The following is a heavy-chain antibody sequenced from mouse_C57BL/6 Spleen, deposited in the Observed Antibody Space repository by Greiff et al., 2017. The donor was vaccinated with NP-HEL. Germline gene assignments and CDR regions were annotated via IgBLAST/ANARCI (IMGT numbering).Heavy chain of an antibody. CDR2: INPYNGDT. D-gene: IGHD1-1*01. J-gene: IGHJ4*01. CDR1: GYSFTGYF. CDR3: ARGALRLYAMDY. V-gene: IGHV1-20*01. Sequence: EVQLQQSGPELVKPGDSVKISCKASGYSFTGYFMNWVMQSHGKSLEWIGRINPYNGDTFYNQKFKGKATLTVDKSSSTAHMELRSLTSEDSAVYYCARGALRLYAMDYWGQGTSVTVSS.